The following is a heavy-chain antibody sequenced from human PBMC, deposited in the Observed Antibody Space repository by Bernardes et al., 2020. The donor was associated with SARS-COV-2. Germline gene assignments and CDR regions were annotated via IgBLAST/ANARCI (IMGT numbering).Heavy chain of an antibody. CDR3: AKCLRLWFGELLSQEPLVDY. J-gene: IGHJ4*02. CDR1: GFTFSSYG. Sequence: GGSLRLSCAASGFTFSSYGMHWVRQAPGKGLEWVAVISYDGSNKYYADSVKGRFTISRDNSKNTLYLQMNSLRAEDTAVYYCAKCLRLWFGELLSQEPLVDYWGQGTLVTVSS. CDR2: ISYDGSNK. D-gene: IGHD3-10*01. V-gene: IGHV3-30*18.